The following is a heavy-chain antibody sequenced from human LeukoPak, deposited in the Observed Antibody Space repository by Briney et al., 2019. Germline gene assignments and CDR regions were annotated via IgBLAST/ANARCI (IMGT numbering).Heavy chain of an antibody. V-gene: IGHV3-74*01. CDR3: AKEVRGDAFDI. CDR2: INSDGSST. J-gene: IGHJ3*02. Sequence: PGGSLRLSCAASGFTFSSYWMHWVRQAPGKWLVWVSRINSDGSSTTYADSVKGRFTITRDNAKNTLYLQMDSLRAEDTAVYYCAKEVRGDAFDIWGQGTMVTVSS. D-gene: IGHD3-16*01. CDR1: GFTFSSYW.